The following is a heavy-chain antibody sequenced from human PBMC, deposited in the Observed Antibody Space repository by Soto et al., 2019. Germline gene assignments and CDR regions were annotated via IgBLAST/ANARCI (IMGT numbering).Heavy chain of an antibody. CDR1: GFTVSSYA. CDR2: ISYDGSNK. D-gene: IGHD2-21*01. J-gene: IGHJ6*02. Sequence: GGSLRLSWAASGFTVSSYAMHWVRQAPGKGLEWVAVISYDGSNKYYADSVKGRFTISRDNSKNTLYLQMNSLRAEDTAVYYCAGETYSHSSTGGGMDVWGQGTTVTVSS. V-gene: IGHV3-30-3*01. CDR3: AGETYSHSSTGGGMDV.